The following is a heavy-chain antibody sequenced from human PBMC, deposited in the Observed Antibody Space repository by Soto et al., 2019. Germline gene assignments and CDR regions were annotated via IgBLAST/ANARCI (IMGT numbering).Heavy chain of an antibody. CDR2: ISAYNGNT. J-gene: IGHJ4*02. CDR3: ARAGRSSGWYERPWSS. CDR1: GYTFTSYG. Sequence: GASVKVSCKASGYTFTSYGISWVRQAPGQGLEWMGWISAYNGNTNYAQKLQGRVTMTTDTSTSTAYMELRSLRSDDTAVYYCARAGRSSGWYERPWSSWGQGTLVTVSS. D-gene: IGHD6-19*01. V-gene: IGHV1-18*01.